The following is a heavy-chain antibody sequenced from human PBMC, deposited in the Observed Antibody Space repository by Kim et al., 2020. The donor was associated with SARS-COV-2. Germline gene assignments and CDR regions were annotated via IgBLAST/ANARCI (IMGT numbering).Heavy chain of an antibody. J-gene: IGHJ6*02. Sequence: GGSLRLSCAASGFTFSSYEMNWVRQAPGKGLEWVSYISSSGSTIYYADSVKGRFTISRDNAKNSLYLQMNSLRAEDTAVYYCARSPMAKYYYYYGMDVWGQGTTVTVSS. CDR2: ISSSGSTI. CDR3: ARSPMAKYYYYYGMDV. V-gene: IGHV3-48*03. CDR1: GFTFSSYE. D-gene: IGHD3-10*01.